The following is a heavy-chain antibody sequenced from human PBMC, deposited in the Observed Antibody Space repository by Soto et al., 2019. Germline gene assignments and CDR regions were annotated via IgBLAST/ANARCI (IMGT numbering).Heavy chain of an antibody. CDR1: GFTFSSYA. Sequence: EVQLLESGGGLVQPGGSLRLSCAASGFTFSSYAMSWVRQTPGKGLEWVSAISGSGDSTYYADSVKGRFTISRDNSKNTLYLQKNSLRAEETAVYYCAKLSWGSDKWFDPWGQGTLVTVSS. J-gene: IGHJ5*02. D-gene: IGHD3-16*01. V-gene: IGHV3-23*01. CDR3: AKLSWGSDKWFDP. CDR2: ISGSGDST.